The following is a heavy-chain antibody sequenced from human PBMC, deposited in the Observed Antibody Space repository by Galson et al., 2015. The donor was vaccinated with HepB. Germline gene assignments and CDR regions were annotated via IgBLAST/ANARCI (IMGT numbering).Heavy chain of an antibody. CDR2: IYPGDSDT. V-gene: IGHV5-51*03. Sequence: QSGAEVTKPGESLKISCKGSGYSFTSYWIGWVRQMPGKGLEWMGIIYPGDSDTRYSPSFQDQVTISADKSISTAYLQWSSLKASDTAMYYCARASSGSYYLDAFDIWGQGTMVTVSS. CDR3: ARASSGSYYLDAFDI. CDR1: GYSFTSYW. J-gene: IGHJ3*02. D-gene: IGHD3-10*01.